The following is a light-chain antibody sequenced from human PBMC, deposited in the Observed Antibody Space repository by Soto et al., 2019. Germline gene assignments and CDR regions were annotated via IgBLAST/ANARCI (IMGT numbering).Light chain of an antibody. J-gene: IGKJ5*01. CDR3: QHYGGSPLIT. V-gene: IGKV3-20*01. CDR2: GAS. Sequence: EIVLTQSPGTLSLSPGERATLSCRASQSINSNYLAWYQQKPGQAPRFIMYGASTRATGIPDRFSGSGSGTEFTLTVSRLEPEDFAVYSCQHYGGSPLITFGQGTRLEIK. CDR1: QSINSNY.